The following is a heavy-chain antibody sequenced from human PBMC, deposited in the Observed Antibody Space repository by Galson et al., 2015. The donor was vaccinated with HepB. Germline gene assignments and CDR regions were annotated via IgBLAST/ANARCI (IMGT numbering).Heavy chain of an antibody. CDR1: GYTFTTYG. CDR3: ARVLLWFGAKGAFDI. V-gene: IGHV1-18*01. CDR2: ISAYKGNT. D-gene: IGHD3-10*01. Sequence: SVKVSCKASGYTFTTYGISWVRQAPGQGLEWMGWISAYKGNTNYAQKLQGRVTMTTDTSTSTAYMELRSLRTDDTAVYYCARVLLWFGAKGAFDIWGQGTMVTVSS. J-gene: IGHJ3*02.